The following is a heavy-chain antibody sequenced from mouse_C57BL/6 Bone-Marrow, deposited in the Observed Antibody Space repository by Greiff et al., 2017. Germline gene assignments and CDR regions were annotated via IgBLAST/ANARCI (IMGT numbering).Heavy chain of an antibody. V-gene: IGHV1-52*01. D-gene: IGHD3-2*02. CDR2: IDPSDSET. CDR1: GYTFTSYW. J-gene: IGHJ3*01. CDR3: ARRDSSGYWFAY. Sequence: QVQLQQPGAELVRPGSSVKLSCKASGYTFTSYWMHWVKQRPIQGLEWIGNIDPSDSETHYNQKFKDKATLTVDKSSSTAYMQLSSLTSEDSAVYECARRDSSGYWFAYWGQGTLVTVSA.